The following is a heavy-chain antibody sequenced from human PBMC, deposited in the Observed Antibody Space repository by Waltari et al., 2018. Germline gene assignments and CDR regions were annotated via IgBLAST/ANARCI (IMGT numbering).Heavy chain of an antibody. V-gene: IGHV3-30*03. CDR1: GFTFSSYG. Sequence: QVQLVESGGGVVQPGRSLRLSCAASGFTFSSYGMHWVRQAPGKGLEWVAVISYDGSNKYYADSVKGRFTISRDNSKNTLYLQMNSLRAEDTAVYYCAGYDILTGYYEGDYWGQGTLVTVSS. CDR3: AGYDILTGYYEGDY. D-gene: IGHD3-9*01. J-gene: IGHJ4*02. CDR2: ISYDGSNK.